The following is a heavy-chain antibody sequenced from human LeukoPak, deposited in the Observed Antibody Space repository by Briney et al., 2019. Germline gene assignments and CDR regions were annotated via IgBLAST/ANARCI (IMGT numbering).Heavy chain of an antibody. CDR1: GFTFISYW. CDR3: ARGDSGTYRIDY. D-gene: IGHD1-26*01. J-gene: IGHJ4*02. Sequence: GGSLRLYCAASGFTFISYWMHWVRQAPGKGLVWVSRINSDGSSTSYADSVKGRFTSSRDNAKNTLYLQMNSLRAEDTAVYYCARGDSGTYRIDYWGQGTLVTVSS. V-gene: IGHV3-74*01. CDR2: INSDGSST.